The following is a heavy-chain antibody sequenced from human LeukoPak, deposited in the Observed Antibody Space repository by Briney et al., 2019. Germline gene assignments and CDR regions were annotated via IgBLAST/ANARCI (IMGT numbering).Heavy chain of an antibody. V-gene: IGHV3-11*01. D-gene: IGHD3-22*01. CDR1: GFTFSDYY. J-gene: IGHJ3*02. CDR2: ISSSGSTI. CDR3: AYDSSDYDAFDI. Sequence: PGGSLRLSCAASGFTFSDYYMSWIRQAPGKALEWVSYISSSGSTIYYADSVKGRFTISRDNAKNSLYLQMNSLRAEDTAVYYCAYDSSDYDAFDIWGQGTMVTVSS.